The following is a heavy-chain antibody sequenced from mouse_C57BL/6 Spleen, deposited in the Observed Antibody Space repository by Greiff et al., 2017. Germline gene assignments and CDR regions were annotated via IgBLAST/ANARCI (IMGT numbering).Heavy chain of an antibody. V-gene: IGHV1-15*01. D-gene: IGHD1-1*01. CDR2: IDPETGGT. J-gene: IGHJ1*03. CDR3: TRDGSSNWYFDV. CDR1: GYTFTDYE. Sequence: VHLVESGAELVRPGASVTLSCKASGYTFTDYEMHWVKQTPVHGLEWIGAIDPETGGTAYNQKFKGKAILTADKSSSTAYMELRSLTSEDSAVYYCTRDGSSNWYFDVWGTGTTVTVSS.